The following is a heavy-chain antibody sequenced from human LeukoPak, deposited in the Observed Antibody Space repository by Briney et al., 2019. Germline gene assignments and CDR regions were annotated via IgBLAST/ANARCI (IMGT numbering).Heavy chain of an antibody. J-gene: IGHJ6*03. V-gene: IGHV1-18*01. CDR2: IDAYNGNT. CDR3: ARAGSYYYMDV. CDR1: GYTFTSSG. Sequence: LGASVKVSCKASGYTFTSSGISWVRQAPGQGREWMGWIDAYNGNTNYAQKLQGRVTMTTDTSTTTAYMELRSLRLDDTAVYYCARAGSYYYMDVWGKGTTVTVSS.